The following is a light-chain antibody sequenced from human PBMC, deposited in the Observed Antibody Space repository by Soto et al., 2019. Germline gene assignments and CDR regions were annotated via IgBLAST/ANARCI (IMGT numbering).Light chain of an antibody. Sequence: QSVLTQPPSASGSPGQSVTISCTGTKNDIGLYDFVSWYQHHPGKAPRLIIYEVVQRPSGVPDRFSGSKSGNTASLTVSGLQAADEADYFCKSYAGSNTYVFGSGTKVTVX. V-gene: IGLV2-8*01. CDR2: EVV. J-gene: IGLJ1*01. CDR1: KNDIGLYDF. CDR3: KSYAGSNTYV.